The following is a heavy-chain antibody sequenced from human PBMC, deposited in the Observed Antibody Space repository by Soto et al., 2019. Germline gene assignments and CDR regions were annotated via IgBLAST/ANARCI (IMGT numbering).Heavy chain of an antibody. CDR3: ARDYDIGGMDV. J-gene: IGHJ6*02. CDR1: CGSIISYY. V-gene: IGHV4-59*01. Sequence: SETLSLTCTFSCGSIISYYWSWIRQPPGKGLEWIGYIYYSGSTNYNPSLKSRVTISVDTSKNQFSLKLSSVTAADTAVYYCARDYDIGGMDVWGQGTTVTVSS. D-gene: IGHD3-9*01. CDR2: IYYSGST.